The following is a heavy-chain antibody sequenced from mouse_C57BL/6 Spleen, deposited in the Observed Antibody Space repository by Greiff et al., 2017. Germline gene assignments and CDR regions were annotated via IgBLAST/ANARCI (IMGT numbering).Heavy chain of an antibody. Sequence: VQLQQSGAELVKPGASVKISCKASGYAFSSYWMNWVKQRPGKGLEGIGQIYPGDGDTNYNGKFKGKATLTADKSSSTAYMQLSSLTSEDSAVYFCARVWVTGAMDYWGQGTSVTVSS. CDR2: IYPGDGDT. CDR1: GYAFSSYW. V-gene: IGHV1-80*01. J-gene: IGHJ4*01. D-gene: IGHD2-2*01. CDR3: ARVWVTGAMDY.